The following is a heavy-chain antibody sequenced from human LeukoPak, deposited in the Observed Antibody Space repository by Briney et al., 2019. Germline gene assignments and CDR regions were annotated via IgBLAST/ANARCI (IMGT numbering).Heavy chain of an antibody. CDR2: IYSGGTT. V-gene: IGHV3-66*01. CDR3: ARVLVTAYGNWFDP. Sequence: GGSLRLSCAASGFTVSSNYMSWVRQAPGKGLEWVSVIYSGGTTYYADSVKGRFTISRDNSKNTLYLQMNSLRAEDTAVYYCARVLVTAYGNWFDPWGQGTLVTVSS. J-gene: IGHJ5*02. CDR1: GFTVSSNY. D-gene: IGHD2-21*02.